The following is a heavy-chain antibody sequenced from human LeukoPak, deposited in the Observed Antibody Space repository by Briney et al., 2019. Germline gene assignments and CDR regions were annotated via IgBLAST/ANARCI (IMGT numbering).Heavy chain of an antibody. D-gene: IGHD7-27*01. V-gene: IGHV3-21*01. CDR2: ISSRNDYI. Sequence: GGSLRLSCAASGFTFSTNTMNWVRQAPGKGLEWVSSISSRNDYIYHADSVKGRFTISRDNAKNSLYLQMNSLRAEDTAVYYCAREITGEGFDYWGQGTLVTVSS. J-gene: IGHJ4*02. CDR1: GFTFSTNT. CDR3: AREITGEGFDY.